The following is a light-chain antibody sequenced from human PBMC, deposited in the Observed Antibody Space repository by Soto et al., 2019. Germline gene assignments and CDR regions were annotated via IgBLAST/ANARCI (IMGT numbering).Light chain of an antibody. CDR3: QWRSAGPPRLT. V-gene: IGKV3-11*01. CDR2: DAS. J-gene: IGKJ4*01. CDR1: ESIGNY. Sequence: EVVLTQSPATLSLSPGERATLSCRASESIGNYLAWYQQKLGQAPKLLIYDASHRAIGIPGRFSGDGSGTEFTLTISSLEPEDFAVYYCQWRSAGPPRLTFGGGTKVEIK.